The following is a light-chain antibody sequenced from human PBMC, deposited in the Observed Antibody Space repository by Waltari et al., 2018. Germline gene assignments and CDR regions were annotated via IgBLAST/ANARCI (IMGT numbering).Light chain of an antibody. CDR3: QQYNSYPWT. J-gene: IGKJ1*01. CDR1: QSISSW. CDR2: KAY. Sequence: DIQMTQSPSTLSASVGDRVTITCRASQSISSWLAWYQQKPGKAPKLRIYKAYSLASGVPSRFSGSGSGTEFTLTISSLQPDDFATYYCQQYNSYPWTFGQGTKVEIK. V-gene: IGKV1-5*03.